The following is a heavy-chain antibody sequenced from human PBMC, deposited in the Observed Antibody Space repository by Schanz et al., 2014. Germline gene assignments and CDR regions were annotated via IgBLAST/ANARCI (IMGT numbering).Heavy chain of an antibody. CDR1: GFSFSSYS. V-gene: IGHV3-23*04. D-gene: IGHD2-15*01. CDR2: ISGSGGST. J-gene: IGHJ6*02. Sequence: EADLVESGGGLIQRGESLRLSCSASGFSFSSYSMNWVRQAPGKGLEWVSAISGSGGSTYYADSVKGRFTISRDNSKNTLYLQMNSLSADDTAVFYCAKGMGYCSGGTCYDYYYYGLDVWGQGTTVTVSS. CDR3: AKGMGYCSGGTCYDYYYYGLDV.